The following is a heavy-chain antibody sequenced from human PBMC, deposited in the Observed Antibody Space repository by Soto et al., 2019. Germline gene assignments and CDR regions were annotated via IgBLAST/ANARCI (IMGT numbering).Heavy chain of an antibody. J-gene: IGHJ3*02. D-gene: IGHD3-16*01. V-gene: IGHV3-11*01. CDR1: GFTFSDYY. CDR3: ARVGVYDYIWGSYNDAFDI. CDR2: ISSSGSTI. Sequence: QVQLVESGGGLVKPGGSLRLSCAASGFTFSDYYMSWIRQAPGKGLEWVSYISSSGSTIYYADSVKGRFTISRDNAKNTLYLKRNSLRAEDTAVYYCARVGVYDYIWGSYNDAFDIWGQGTMVTVSS.